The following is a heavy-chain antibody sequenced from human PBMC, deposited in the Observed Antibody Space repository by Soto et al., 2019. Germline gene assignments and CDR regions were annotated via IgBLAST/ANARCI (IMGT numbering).Heavy chain of an antibody. V-gene: IGHV3-33*01. Sequence: QVQLVESGGGVVQPGRSLRLSCAASGFTFSSYGMHWVRQAPGKGLEWVAVIWYDGSNKYYAASVKGRFTISRDHSKNTLYLQMNSLRAEDTAVYYCARDCAGYSSGWYQRGGFDSWGQGTLVTVSS. J-gene: IGHJ4*02. D-gene: IGHD6-19*01. CDR3: ARDCAGYSSGWYQRGGFDS. CDR2: IWYDGSNK. CDR1: GFTFSSYG.